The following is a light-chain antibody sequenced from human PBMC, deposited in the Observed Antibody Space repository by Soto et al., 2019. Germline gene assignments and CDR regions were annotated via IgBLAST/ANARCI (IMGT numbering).Light chain of an antibody. CDR3: QHRANWPLT. V-gene: IGKV3D-20*02. CDR1: QSVTSSY. J-gene: IGKJ4*01. CDR2: DAS. Sequence: EIVLTQSPGTRSLSPGERATLSFRSSQSVTSSYLAWYQQKPGQAPRLLIYDASNRTTGIPARFSGSGSGTDFTLTISSLEPEDFAIYYCQHRANWPLTFGGGTKVDIK.